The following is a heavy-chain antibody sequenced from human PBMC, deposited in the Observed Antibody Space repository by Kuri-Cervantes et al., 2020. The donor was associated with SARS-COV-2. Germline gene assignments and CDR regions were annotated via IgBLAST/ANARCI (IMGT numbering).Heavy chain of an antibody. CDR3: ANTDVGWVANFDY. CDR1: GFTFGSYA. Sequence: SLKISCAASGFTFGSYAMALVRQAPGKGLEWVSTISGSGGTTYYPDSVKGRFTISRDNSKNTLYLQMNSVSAEDSAVYFCANTDVGWVANFDYWGRGTLVTVSS. V-gene: IGHV3-23*01. CDR2: ISGSGGTT. D-gene: IGHD2-15*01. J-gene: IGHJ4*02.